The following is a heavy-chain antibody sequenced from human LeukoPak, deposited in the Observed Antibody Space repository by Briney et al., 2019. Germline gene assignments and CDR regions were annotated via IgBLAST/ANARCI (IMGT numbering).Heavy chain of an antibody. CDR1: GYSISSGYY. V-gene: IGHV4-61*01. CDR2: IYYSGST. J-gene: IGHJ6*03. CDR3: ARGPIYCSGGSCYLNYYYYYYMDV. D-gene: IGHD2-15*01. Sequence: PSETLSLTCTVSGYSISSGYYWSWIRQPPGKGLEWIGYIYYSGSTNYNPSLKSRVTISVDTSKNQFSLKLSSVTAADTAVYYCARGPIYCSGGSCYLNYYYYYYMDVWGKGTTVTVSS.